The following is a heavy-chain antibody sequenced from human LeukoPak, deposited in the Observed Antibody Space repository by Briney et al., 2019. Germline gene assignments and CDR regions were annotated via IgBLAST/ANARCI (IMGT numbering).Heavy chain of an antibody. Sequence: GGSLRLSCAASGFTFSSYGMHWVRQAPGKGLEWVAVIWYDGSNKYYADSVKGRFTISRDNSKNTLYLQMNSLRAEDTALYYCARVGTAMPTDKFDYWGQGTLVTVSS. V-gene: IGHV3-33*01. CDR1: GFTFSSYG. D-gene: IGHD5-18*01. CDR2: IWYDGSNK. CDR3: ARVGTAMPTDKFDY. J-gene: IGHJ4*02.